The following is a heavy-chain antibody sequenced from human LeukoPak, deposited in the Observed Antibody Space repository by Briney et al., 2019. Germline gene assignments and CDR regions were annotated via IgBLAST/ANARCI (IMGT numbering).Heavy chain of an antibody. D-gene: IGHD3-22*01. CDR2: IWYDGSNK. CDR3: AKDTFYYDSSGQNDY. J-gene: IGHJ4*02. Sequence: GGSLRLYCAASGFTFSRYGMHWVRQAPGKGLEWVAVIWYDGSNKYYADSVKCRFPISRDNSKNTLYLQMTSLRPENTAVYYCAKDTFYYDSSGQNDYWGQGTLVTVSS. CDR1: GFTFSRYG. V-gene: IGHV3-33*06.